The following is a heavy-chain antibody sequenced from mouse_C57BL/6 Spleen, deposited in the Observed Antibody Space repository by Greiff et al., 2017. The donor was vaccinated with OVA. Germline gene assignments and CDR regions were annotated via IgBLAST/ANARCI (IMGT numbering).Heavy chain of an antibody. CDR3: AIGAYYSNYYAMDY. V-gene: IGHV1-54*01. CDR1: GYAFTNYL. D-gene: IGHD2-5*01. CDR2: INPGSGGT. Sequence: VQLQQSGAELVRPGTSVKVSCKASGYAFTNYLIEWVKQRPGQGLEWIGVINPGSGGTNYNEKFKGKATLTADNSSSTAYMQLSSLTSEDSAVYFCAIGAYYSNYYAMDYWGQGTSVTVSS. J-gene: IGHJ4*01.